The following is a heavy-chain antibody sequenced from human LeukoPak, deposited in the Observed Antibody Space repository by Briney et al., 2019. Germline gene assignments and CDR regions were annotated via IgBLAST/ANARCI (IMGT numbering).Heavy chain of an antibody. CDR1: GFTFSDYY. CDR2: IHSSSSYT. D-gene: IGHD1-26*01. Sequence: PGGSLRPSCAASGFTFSDYYMGWIRQAPGKGLEWVSYIHSSSSYTNYADSVKGRFTISRDNAKNSLYLQMNSLRVEDTAVYYCARDKLEGATRFDFWGQGTLVTVSS. J-gene: IGHJ4*02. CDR3: ARDKLEGATRFDF. V-gene: IGHV3-11*06.